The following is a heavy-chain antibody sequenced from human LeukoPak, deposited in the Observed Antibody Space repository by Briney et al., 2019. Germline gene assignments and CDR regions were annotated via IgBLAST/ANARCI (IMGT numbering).Heavy chain of an antibody. D-gene: IGHD3-22*01. V-gene: IGHV3-33*06. CDR2: IWYDGSNK. CDR1: GFTFSSYS. Sequence: GGSLRLSCAASGFTFSSYSMNWVRQAPGKGLEWVAVIWYDGSNKYYADSVKGRFTISRDNSKNTLYLQMNSLRAEDTAVYYCAKEGGDYDYDSSGYSAFDIWGQGTMVTVSS. CDR3: AKEGGDYDYDSSGYSAFDI. J-gene: IGHJ3*02.